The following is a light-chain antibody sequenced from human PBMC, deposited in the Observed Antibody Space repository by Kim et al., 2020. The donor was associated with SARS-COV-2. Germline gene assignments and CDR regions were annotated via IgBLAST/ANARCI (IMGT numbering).Light chain of an antibody. J-gene: IGKJ2*01. CDR2: LAS. Sequence: ASIGDRVTITCLSSQMIDTWLAWYQQKPGKAPKLLIYLASTLENGVPPRFSGSGSGAEFTLTINSLQPDDFATYYCQHYSRFPYTFGQGTKVEIK. CDR3: QHYSRFPYT. V-gene: IGKV1-5*03. CDR1: QMIDTW.